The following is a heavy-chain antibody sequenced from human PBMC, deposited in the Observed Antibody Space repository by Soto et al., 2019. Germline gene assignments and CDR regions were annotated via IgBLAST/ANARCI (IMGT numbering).Heavy chain of an antibody. CDR3: ARRDYVLDY. Sequence: SETLSLTCSVYGGSFSCYYWSWIRQPPGKGLEWIGEINHSGSTNYNPSRKSRVTISVDTSKNQFSLKLSSVTAADTAVYYCARRDYVLDYWGQGTLVTVSS. CDR2: INHSGST. V-gene: IGHV4-34*01. CDR1: GGSFSCYY. D-gene: IGHD4-17*01. J-gene: IGHJ4*02.